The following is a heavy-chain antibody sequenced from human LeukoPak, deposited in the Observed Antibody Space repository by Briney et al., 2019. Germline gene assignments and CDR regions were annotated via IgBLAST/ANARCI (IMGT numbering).Heavy chain of an antibody. CDR1: GFTFNKYA. CDR2: ISSDGTNK. V-gene: IGHV3-30*04. D-gene: IGHD3-3*01. Sequence: GGSLRLSCAAYGFTFNKYAIRWVRQAPGKGLEWVAVISSDGTNKYHTDSVQGRFINSRENSKYTLYLQMNSLRAEDTAVYYCARSPDYDFRTHYFDYGGQGMLVTASA. CDR3: ARSPDYDFRTHYFDY. J-gene: IGHJ4*02.